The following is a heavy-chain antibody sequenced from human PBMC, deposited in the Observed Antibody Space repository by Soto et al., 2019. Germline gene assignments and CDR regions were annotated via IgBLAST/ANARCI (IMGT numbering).Heavy chain of an antibody. J-gene: IGHJ4*02. V-gene: IGHV4-38-2*01. D-gene: IGHD3-10*01. Sequence: PSETLSLTCAVSGYSINSDYYWGWIRQPPGKGLEWIGSVDHSGRTYYSPSLRSRLTIFIDTFKNQFSLRLTSVTAADTAMYFCAKKGYYPSGKINLFDSWGPGTLVTVSS. CDR1: GYSINSDYY. CDR2: VDHSGRT. CDR3: AKKGYYPSGKINLFDS.